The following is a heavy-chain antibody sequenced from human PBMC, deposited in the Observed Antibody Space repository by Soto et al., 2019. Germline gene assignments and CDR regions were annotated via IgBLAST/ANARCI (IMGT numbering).Heavy chain of an antibody. CDR1: GGSFSGYY. Sequence: QVQLQQWGAGLLKPSETLSLTCAVYGGSFSGYYWSWIRQPPGKGLGWIGEINHSGSTNYNPSLKSRVTISVDTSKNQFSLKLSSVTAADTAVYYCARGGRGYSYGSFYWGQGTLVTVSS. CDR2: INHSGST. V-gene: IGHV4-34*01. CDR3: ARGGRGYSYGSFY. J-gene: IGHJ4*02. D-gene: IGHD5-18*01.